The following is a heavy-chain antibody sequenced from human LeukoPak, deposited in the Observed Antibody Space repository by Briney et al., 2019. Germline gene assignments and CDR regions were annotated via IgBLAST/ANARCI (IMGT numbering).Heavy chain of an antibody. CDR1: GFTFSSYG. J-gene: IGHJ3*02. CDR3: AKESLVGATAFDI. D-gene: IGHD1-26*01. Sequence: GGSLRLSCAASGFTFSSYGMHWVRQAPGKGLEWVAVISYDGSNKYYADSVKGRFTISRDNSKNTLYLQMNSLRAEDTAVYYCAKESLVGATAFDIWGQGTMVTVSS. CDR2: ISYDGSNK. V-gene: IGHV3-30*18.